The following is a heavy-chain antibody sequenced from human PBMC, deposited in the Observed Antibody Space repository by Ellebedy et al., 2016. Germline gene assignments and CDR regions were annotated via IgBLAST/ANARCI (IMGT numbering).Heavy chain of an antibody. CDR3: AKQLGYCSEGTCYFDF. V-gene: IGHV3-23*01. CDR1: GFTFTTYV. CDR2: ISDRGVNP. J-gene: IGHJ4*02. Sequence: GGSLRLXXAASGFTFTTYVLNWVRQAPGKGPEWVAAISDRGVNPYYADAVKGRFTISRDNSKSTLSLQMNSLRAEDTALYYCAKQLGYCSEGTCYFDFWGQGTPVTVSS. D-gene: IGHD2-15*01.